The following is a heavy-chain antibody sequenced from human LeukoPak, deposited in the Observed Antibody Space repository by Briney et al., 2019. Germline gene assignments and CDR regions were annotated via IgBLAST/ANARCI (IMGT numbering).Heavy chain of an antibody. CDR1: GFTFSSYS. CDR3: ARGRKSSDPRWFDP. V-gene: IGHV3-48*02. J-gene: IGHJ5*02. CDR2: ISSSSSTI. Sequence: GGYLRLSCAASGFTFSSYSMNWVRQAPGKGLEWLSYISSSSSTIYYADSVKGRFTISRDNAKNSLYLQMNSLRDEDTAVYYCARGRKSSDPRWFDPWGQGTLVTVSS. D-gene: IGHD3-22*01.